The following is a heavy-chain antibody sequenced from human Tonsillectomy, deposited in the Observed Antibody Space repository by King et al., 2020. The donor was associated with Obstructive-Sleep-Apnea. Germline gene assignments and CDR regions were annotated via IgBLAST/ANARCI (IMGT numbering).Heavy chain of an antibody. CDR3: ARGVRTYYYDSTGYDYFDY. D-gene: IGHD3-22*01. J-gene: IGHJ4*02. CDR1: GYTFASYG. Sequence: QLVQSGLEVKKPGASVKVSCKASGYTFASYGISWLRQAPGQGLEWMGWISAYNGNTNYAQNLQGRVTMTTDTSTSTAYMELRSLRSDDTAVYYCARGVRTYYYDSTGYDYFDYWGQGTLVTVSS. CDR2: ISAYNGNT. V-gene: IGHV1-18*01.